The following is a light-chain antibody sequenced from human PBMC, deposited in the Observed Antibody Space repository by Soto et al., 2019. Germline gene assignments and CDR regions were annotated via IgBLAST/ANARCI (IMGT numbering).Light chain of an antibody. Sequence: TQSPGTLSVSPGETASLSCRASQSAGNFLAWYQQKPGQAPRLLIYYISTRATGIPARFSGSGSGTEFGXSIYRLQSEDSAVYYCEQQNQWPMTLGHGTRLEIK. J-gene: IGKJ5*01. CDR1: QSAGNF. V-gene: IGKV3D-15*01. CDR2: YIS. CDR3: EQQNQWPMT.